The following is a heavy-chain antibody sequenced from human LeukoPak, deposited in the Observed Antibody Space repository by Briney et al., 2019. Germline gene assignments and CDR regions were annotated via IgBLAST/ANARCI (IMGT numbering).Heavy chain of an antibody. CDR1: GGSISSGSYY. V-gene: IGHV4-61*02. J-gene: IGHJ5*02. CDR2: IYTSGST. D-gene: IGHD2-15*01. Sequence: PSQTLSLTCTVSGGSISSGSYYWSWIRQPAGKGLEWIGRIYTSGSTNYNPSLKSRVTISVDTSKNQFSLKLSSVTAADTAVHYCAREVDYSPPDQFEWFDPWGQGTLVTVSS. CDR3: AREVDYSPPDQFEWFDP.